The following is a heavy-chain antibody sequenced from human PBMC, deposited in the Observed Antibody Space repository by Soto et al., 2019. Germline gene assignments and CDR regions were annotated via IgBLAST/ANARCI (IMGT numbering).Heavy chain of an antibody. CDR3: AKDLGGWYQRLLYGMDV. V-gene: IGHV3-30*18. Sequence: ESGGGVVQPGRSLRLSCAASGFTFSSYGMHWVRQAPGKGLEWVAVISYDGSNKYYADSVKGRFTISRDNSKNTLYLQMNSLRAEDTAVYYCAKDLGGWYQRLLYGMDVWGQGTTVTVSS. CDR1: GFTFSSYG. CDR2: ISYDGSNK. D-gene: IGHD6-19*01. J-gene: IGHJ6*02.